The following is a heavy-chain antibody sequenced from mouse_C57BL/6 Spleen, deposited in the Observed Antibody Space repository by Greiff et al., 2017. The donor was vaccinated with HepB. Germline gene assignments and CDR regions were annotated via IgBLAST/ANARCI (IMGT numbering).Heavy chain of an antibody. Sequence: QVQLKESGPGLVAPSQSLSITCTVSGFSLTSYAISWVRQPPGKGLEWLGVIRTGGGTNYNSALKSRLSISKDNSKNQVFLKMNSLQTDDTARYYCARKGDSSGYPYSAMDYWGQGTSVTVSS. D-gene: IGHD3-2*02. CDR2: IRTGGGT. CDR3: ARKGDSSGYPYSAMDY. J-gene: IGHJ4*01. CDR1: GFSLTSYA. V-gene: IGHV2-9-1*01.